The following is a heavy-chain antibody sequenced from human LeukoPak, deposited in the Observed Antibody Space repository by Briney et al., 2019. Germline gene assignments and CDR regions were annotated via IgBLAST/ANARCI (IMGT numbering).Heavy chain of an antibody. V-gene: IGHV4-59*08. CDR3: ARRLRQNLFDP. J-gene: IGHJ5*02. CDR1: GVSISSDY. CDR2: IYYSGSS. D-gene: IGHD4-17*01. Sequence: SETLSLTCTVSGVSISSDYWSWLRLPPGKGLEWIGYIYYSGSSNYNPSLKSRVTISVDTSKNQFSLKLTSVTAADTAVYYCARRLRQNLFDPWGQGTLVTVSS.